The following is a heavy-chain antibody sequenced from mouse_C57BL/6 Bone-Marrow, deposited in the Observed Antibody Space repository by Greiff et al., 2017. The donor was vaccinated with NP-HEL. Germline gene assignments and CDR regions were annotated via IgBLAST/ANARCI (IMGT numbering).Heavy chain of an antibody. CDR1: GYTFTDYY. V-gene: IGHV1-76*01. Sequence: VKLVESGAELVRPGASVKLSCKASGYTFTDYYINWVKQRPGQGLEWIARIYPGSGNTYYNEKFKGKATLTAEKSSSTAYMQLSSLTSEDSAVYFCVFNHDWFAYWGQGTLVTVSA. CDR3: VFNHDWFAY. J-gene: IGHJ3*01. CDR2: IYPGSGNT.